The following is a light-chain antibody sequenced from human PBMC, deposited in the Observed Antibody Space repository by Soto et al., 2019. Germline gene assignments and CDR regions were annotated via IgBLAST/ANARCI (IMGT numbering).Light chain of an antibody. CDR1: SSDVGAYNF. Sequence: QSVLTQPASVSGSPGQSITISCTGTSSDVGAYNFVSWYQQHPGKAPKLMIYDVTNRPSGVSSRFSGSMSGNTASLAISGLQAEDEADYYCSSYTTSNTLVFGGGTKLTVL. CDR3: SSYTTSNTLV. CDR2: DVT. V-gene: IGLV2-14*03. J-gene: IGLJ2*01.